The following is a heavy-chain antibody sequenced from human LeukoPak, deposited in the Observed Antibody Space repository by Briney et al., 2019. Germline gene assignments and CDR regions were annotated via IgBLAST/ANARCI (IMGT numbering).Heavy chain of an antibody. CDR1: GFSFSSYA. CDR3: AKVRVGTAHFDY. D-gene: IGHD2-15*01. J-gene: IGHJ4*02. V-gene: IGHV3-23*01. Sequence: TGGSLRLSCAASGFSFSSYAMSWVRQAPGKGLEWVSTISGSGGSTYYADSVKGRFTISRDNSKNTLYLQVNSLRAEDTAVYYCAKVRVGTAHFDYWGQGTLVTVSS. CDR2: ISGSGGST.